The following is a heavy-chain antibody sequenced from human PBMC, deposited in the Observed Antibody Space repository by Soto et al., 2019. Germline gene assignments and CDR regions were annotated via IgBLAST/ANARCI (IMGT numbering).Heavy chain of an antibody. V-gene: IGHV4-39*01. CDR1: GGSISSSSYY. J-gene: IGHJ4*02. D-gene: IGHD6-19*01. Sequence: SQTLSLTCAVSGGSISSSSYYWGWIRQPPGKGLEWIGSIYYSGSTYYNPSLKSRVTISVDTSKNQFSLKLSSVTAADTAVYYCARQAYSSRWYFDYLGQGTLVTVSS. CDR3: ARQAYSSRWYFDY. CDR2: IYYSGST.